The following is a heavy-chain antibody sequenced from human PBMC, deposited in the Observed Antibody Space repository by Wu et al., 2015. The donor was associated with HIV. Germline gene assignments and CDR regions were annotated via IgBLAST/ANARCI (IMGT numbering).Heavy chain of an antibody. CDR1: GDTFTTFG. Sequence: QVQVVQSGAEVKKPGASVKISCKASGDTFTTFGINWVRQAPGRGLEWMGWISGYNDNTVYAQKLQGRVTMTTDTSTSTAYMELRSLRSDDTGVYYCARVPFPEWLFSDVLVGSQDSNNYMDVWGKGTTVTVSS. D-gene: IGHD3-3*02. J-gene: IGHJ6*03. CDR2: ISGYNDNT. V-gene: IGHV1-18*01. CDR3: ARVPFPEWLFSDVLVGSQDSNNYMDV.